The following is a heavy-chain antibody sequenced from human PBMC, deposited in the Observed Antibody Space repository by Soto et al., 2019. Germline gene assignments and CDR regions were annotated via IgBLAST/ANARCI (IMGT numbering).Heavy chain of an antibody. CDR2: IKGDESST. D-gene: IGHD3-3*01. J-gene: IGHJ4*02. V-gene: IGHV3-74*01. Sequence: EVQLVESGGGLGQPGGSLRLSCAASGFTFSSYWMHWVRQAPGKGLECVSRIKGDESSTNYADSVKGRFTISRDNAKNTFYLQMNSLRAEDTAVYYCARGAFGAYYFDSWGQGTLVTVSS. CDR1: GFTFSSYW. CDR3: ARGAFGAYYFDS.